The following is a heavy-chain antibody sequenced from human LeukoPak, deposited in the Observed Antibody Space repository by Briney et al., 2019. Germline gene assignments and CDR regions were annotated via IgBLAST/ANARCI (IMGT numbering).Heavy chain of an antibody. CDR2: ISNDGDT. V-gene: IGHV3-66*01. CDR3: ARDHGRWELGAFDI. J-gene: IGHJ3*02. D-gene: IGHD1-26*01. Sequence: GGSLRLSCAASGFTVSSNYMSWVRQGPGKGLECVSVISNDGDTYYADSVKGRFTISRDNAKNSLYLQMNSLRAEDTAVYYCARDHGRWELGAFDIWGQGTMVTVSS. CDR1: GFTVSSNY.